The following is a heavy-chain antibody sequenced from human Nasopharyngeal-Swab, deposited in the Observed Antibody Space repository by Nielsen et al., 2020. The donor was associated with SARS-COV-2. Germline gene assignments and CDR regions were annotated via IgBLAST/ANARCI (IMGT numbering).Heavy chain of an antibody. J-gene: IGHJ6*03. D-gene: IGHD2/OR15-2a*01. CDR3: ARALWKKSYYYYMDV. CDR1: GGSFSGYY. Sequence: SETLSLTCAVYGGSFSGYYWSWIRQPQGKGLEWIGEINHSGSTNYNPSLKSRVTISIDTSKNQFSLKLSSVTAADTAVYYCARALWKKSYYYYMDVWGKGTTVTVSS. CDR2: INHSGST. V-gene: IGHV4-34*01.